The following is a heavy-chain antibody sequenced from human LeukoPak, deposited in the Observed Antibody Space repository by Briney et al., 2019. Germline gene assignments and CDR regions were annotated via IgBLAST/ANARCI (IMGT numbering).Heavy chain of an antibody. V-gene: IGHV3-30*01. Sequence: GGSLRLSCAASGFTFSSYAMHWVRQAPGKGLEWVAVISYDGSNKYYADSVKGRFTISRDNSKNTLYLQMNSLRAEDTAVYYCASPLNWGQGTLVTVSS. CDR2: ISYDGSNK. CDR1: GFTFSSYA. CDR3: ASPLN. J-gene: IGHJ4*02. D-gene: IGHD3-9*01.